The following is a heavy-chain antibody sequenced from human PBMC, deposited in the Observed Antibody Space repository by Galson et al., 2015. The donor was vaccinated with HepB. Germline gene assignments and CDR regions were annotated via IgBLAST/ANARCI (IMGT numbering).Heavy chain of an antibody. J-gene: IGHJ3*02. CDR2: ISYDGSNK. CDR1: GFTFSSYG. Sequence: SLRLSCAASGFTFSSYGMHWVRQAPGKGLEWVAVISYDGSNKYYADSVKGRFTISRDNSKNTLYLQMNSLRAEDTAVYYCAKAPYYGLLDDAFDIWGQGTMVTVSS. D-gene: IGHD1-26*01. V-gene: IGHV3-30*18. CDR3: AKAPYYGLLDDAFDI.